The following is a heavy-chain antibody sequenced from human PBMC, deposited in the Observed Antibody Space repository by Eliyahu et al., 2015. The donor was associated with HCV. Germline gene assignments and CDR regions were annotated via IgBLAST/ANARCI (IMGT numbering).Heavy chain of an antibody. CDR3: ARREGYSSSWFDP. Sequence: EVQLVQSGAEVKKPGESLKISCKGSGYSXTSYWIGWVRQMPGKGLGWMGIIXPGDXDTRYSPSFQGQVTISADKSISTAYLQWSSLKASDTAMYYCARREGYSSSWFDPWGQGTLVTVSS. D-gene: IGHD6-13*01. V-gene: IGHV5-51*03. CDR2: IXPGDXDT. J-gene: IGHJ5*02. CDR1: GYSXTSYW.